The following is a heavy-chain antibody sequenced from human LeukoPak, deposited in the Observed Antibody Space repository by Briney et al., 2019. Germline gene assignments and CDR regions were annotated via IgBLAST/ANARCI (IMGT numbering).Heavy chain of an antibody. CDR1: GGSISSGGYY. Sequence: PSQTLSLTCTVSGGSISSGGYYWSWLRQQPGKGLEWIGYIHYSGSTYYNPSLKSRVTISVDTSKNQFSLKLSSVTAADTAVYYCARAKIVVVTAQHAPDAFDIWGQGTMVTVSS. D-gene: IGHD2-21*02. CDR2: IHYSGST. J-gene: IGHJ3*02. CDR3: ARAKIVVVTAQHAPDAFDI. V-gene: IGHV4-31*03.